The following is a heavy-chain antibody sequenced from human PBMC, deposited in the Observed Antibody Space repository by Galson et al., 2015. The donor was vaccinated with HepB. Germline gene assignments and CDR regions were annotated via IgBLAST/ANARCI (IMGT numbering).Heavy chain of an antibody. Sequence: SVKVSCKASGYTFTRYAVHWVRQAPGQGLEWMGWINTKTGNPTYGQGFTGHFVFSLDTSVTTTYVQISSLEAEDTAVYYRARDSGPGTSWTKFDIWGQGTLVTVSS. CDR3: ARDSGPGTSWTKFDI. D-gene: IGHD2-15*01. CDR2: INTKTGNP. J-gene: IGHJ4*02. V-gene: IGHV7-4-1*02. CDR1: GYTFTRYA.